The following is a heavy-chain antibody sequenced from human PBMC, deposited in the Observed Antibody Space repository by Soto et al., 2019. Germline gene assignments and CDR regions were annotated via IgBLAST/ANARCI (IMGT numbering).Heavy chain of an antibody. CDR1: GFTFSDYG. V-gene: IGHV3-48*01. CDR3: ARVSTSWEDDY. J-gene: IGHJ4*02. Sequence: EVQLVESGGGLVQPGGSLRLSCAASGFTFSDYGVNWVRQAPGKGLEWISYISSGSDTIYYADSWKGRFTISRDNAKKSLFLHMPSLRLEDTAVYYCARVSTSWEDDYSGPGPLVTVSS. CDR2: ISSGSDTI. D-gene: IGHD2-2*01.